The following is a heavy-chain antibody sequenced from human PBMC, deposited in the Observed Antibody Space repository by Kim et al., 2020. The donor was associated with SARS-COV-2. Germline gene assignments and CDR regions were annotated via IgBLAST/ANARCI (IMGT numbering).Heavy chain of an antibody. CDR1: GYTFTSYY. Sequence: ASVKVSCKASGYTFTSYYMHWVRQAPGQGLEWMGIINPSGGSTSYAQKFQGRVTMTRDTSTSTVYMELSSLRSEDTAVYYCAREGGGRVFGELFLSYYGMDVWGQGTTVTVSS. V-gene: IGHV1-46*01. CDR2: INPSGGST. CDR3: AREGGGRVFGELFLSYYGMDV. D-gene: IGHD3-10*02. J-gene: IGHJ6*02.